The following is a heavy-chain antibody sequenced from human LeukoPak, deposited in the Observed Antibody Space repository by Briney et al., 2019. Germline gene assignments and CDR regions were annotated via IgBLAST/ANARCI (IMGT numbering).Heavy chain of an antibody. CDR2: IKQDGSEK. J-gene: IGHJ4*02. V-gene: IGHV3-7*03. CDR3: AKGATMVRGVIRYYFDY. CDR1: GFTFSSYW. D-gene: IGHD3-10*01. Sequence: PGGSLRLSCAASGFTFSSYWMSWVRQAPGKGLEWVANIKQDGSEKYYVDSVKGRFTISRDNAKNSLYLQMNSLRAEDTAVYYCAKGATMVRGVIRYYFDYWGQGTLVTVSS.